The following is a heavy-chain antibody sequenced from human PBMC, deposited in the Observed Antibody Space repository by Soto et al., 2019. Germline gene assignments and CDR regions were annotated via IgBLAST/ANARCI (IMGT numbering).Heavy chain of an antibody. J-gene: IGHJ6*02. D-gene: IGHD6-6*01. CDR3: ARDRSSSSKYYYYGMDV. Sequence: GGSLRLSCAASGFTFSSYGMHWVRQAPGKGLEWVAVIWYDGSNKYYADSVKGRFTISRDNSKNTLYLQMNSLRAEDTAVYYCARDRSSSSKYYYYGMDVWGQGTTVTVSS. V-gene: IGHV3-33*01. CDR2: IWYDGSNK. CDR1: GFTFSSYG.